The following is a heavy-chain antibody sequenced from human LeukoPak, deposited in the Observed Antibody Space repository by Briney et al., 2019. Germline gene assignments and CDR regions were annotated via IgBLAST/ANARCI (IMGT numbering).Heavy chain of an antibody. CDR1: GGSISSYY. J-gene: IGHJ6*02. CDR3: ARSYCSSTSCYYCYGMDV. Sequence: PSETLSLTCTVSGGSISSYYWSWIRQPAGKGLEWIGRIYTSGSTNYNPSLKSRVTMSVDTSKNQFSLKLSSVTAADTAVYYCARSYCSSTSCYYCYGMDVWGQGTTVTVSS. CDR2: IYTSGST. V-gene: IGHV4-4*07. D-gene: IGHD2-2*01.